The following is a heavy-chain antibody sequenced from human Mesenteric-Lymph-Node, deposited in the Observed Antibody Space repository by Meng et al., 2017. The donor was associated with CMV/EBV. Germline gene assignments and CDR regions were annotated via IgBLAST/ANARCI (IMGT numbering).Heavy chain of an antibody. Sequence: CAVYGGSFSGYYWSWSRQPPGKGLEWSGEINHSGSTNYNPSLKSRVAISVDTSKNQFSLKLSSVTAADTAVYYCARASGSYPNWFDPWGQGTLVTVSS. D-gene: IGHD1-26*01. V-gene: IGHV4-34*01. CDR2: INHSGST. CDR1: GGSFSGYY. J-gene: IGHJ5*02. CDR3: ARASGSYPNWFDP.